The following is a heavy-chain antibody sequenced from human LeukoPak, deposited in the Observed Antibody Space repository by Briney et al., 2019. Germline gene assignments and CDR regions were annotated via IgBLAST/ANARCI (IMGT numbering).Heavy chain of an antibody. V-gene: IGHV1-69*04. J-gene: IGHJ6*02. Sequence: SVKVSCKASGGTFSSYAISWVRQAPGQGLEWMGRIIPILGIANYAQKFQGRVTITADKSTSTAYMELSSLRSEDTAAYYCARGDIVVVPATDYYYYYGMDVWGQGTTVTVSS. CDR2: IIPILGIA. CDR3: ARGDIVVVPATDYYYYYGMDV. D-gene: IGHD2-2*01. CDR1: GGTFSSYA.